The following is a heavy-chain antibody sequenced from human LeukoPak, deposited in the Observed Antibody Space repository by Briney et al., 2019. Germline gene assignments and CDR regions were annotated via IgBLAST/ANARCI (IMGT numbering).Heavy chain of an antibody. V-gene: IGHV3-73*01. Sequence: GGSLRLSCAASGFTFSGSAMHWVRQASGKGLEWVGRIRSKANSYATAYAASVKGRFTISRDDSKNTAYLQMNSLRAEDTAVYYCAKDRNSSPFTYYYDSSGPWTGDYWGQGTLVTVSS. CDR2: IRSKANSYAT. D-gene: IGHD3-22*01. CDR1: GFTFSGSA. J-gene: IGHJ4*02. CDR3: AKDRNSSPFTYYYDSSGPWTGDY.